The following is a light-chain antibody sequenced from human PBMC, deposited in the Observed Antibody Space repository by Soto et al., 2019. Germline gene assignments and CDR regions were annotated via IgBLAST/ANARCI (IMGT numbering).Light chain of an antibody. Sequence: QAVVTQEPSLTVSPGGTVTLTCASSTGAVTSGYYPNWFQQKPGQAPRALMYSTSNKHSWTPARFSGSLLGGKAALTLSGVQPVDEAEYYCLLYYGGAVVFGGGTKLTVL. CDR1: TGAVTSGYY. CDR3: LLYYGGAVV. V-gene: IGLV7-43*01. J-gene: IGLJ2*01. CDR2: STS.